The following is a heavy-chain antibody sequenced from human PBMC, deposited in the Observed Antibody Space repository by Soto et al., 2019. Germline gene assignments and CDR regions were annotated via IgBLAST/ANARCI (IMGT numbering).Heavy chain of an antibody. D-gene: IGHD1-7*01. Sequence: QAQLVESGGGVVQPGTSLRLSCAASGFTISTHGMHWVRQAPGKGLEWLANIWYVGSNKFYAESVKGRFSISKDNSKNTLYLQMSSLRAEDTAVYYCAAATTWNFHFPYWGQGTQVTVSS. CDR3: AAATTWNFHFPY. J-gene: IGHJ4*02. V-gene: IGHV3-33*03. CDR2: IWYVGSNK. CDR1: GFTISTHG.